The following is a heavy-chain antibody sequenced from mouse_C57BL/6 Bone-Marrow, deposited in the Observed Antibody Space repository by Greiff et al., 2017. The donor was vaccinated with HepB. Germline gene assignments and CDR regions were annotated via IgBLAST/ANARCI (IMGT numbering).Heavy chain of an antibody. D-gene: IGHD2-4*01. V-gene: IGHV3-6*01. CDR2: ISYDGSN. CDR1: GYSITSCYY. CDR3: ARGGLRRSFAY. J-gene: IGHJ3*01. Sequence: ESGPGLVKPSQSLSLTCSVTGYSITSCYYWNWIRQFPGNKLEWMGYISYDGSNNYNPSLKNRISITRDTSKNQFFLKLNSVTTEDTATYYCARGGLRRSFAYWGQGTLVTVSA.